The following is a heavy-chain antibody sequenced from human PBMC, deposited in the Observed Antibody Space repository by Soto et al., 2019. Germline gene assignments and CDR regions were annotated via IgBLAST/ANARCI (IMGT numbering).Heavy chain of an antibody. V-gene: IGHV1-18*04. CDR1: GYRFSNYG. Sequence: ASVKVSCKASGYRFSNYGISWLRRAPGQGLEWMGWISAYNGDTNFAQKVQGRVTLTTDTSTSTAYMELWSLTSADTAMYYCARVRSTAMVTGYYYYGMDVWGQGTTVTVSS. CDR2: ISAYNGDT. D-gene: IGHD5-18*01. CDR3: ARVRSTAMVTGYYYYGMDV. J-gene: IGHJ6*02.